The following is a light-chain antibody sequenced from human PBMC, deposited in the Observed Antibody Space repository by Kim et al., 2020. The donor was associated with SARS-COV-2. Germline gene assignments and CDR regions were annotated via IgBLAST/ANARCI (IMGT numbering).Light chain of an antibody. J-gene: IGLJ3*02. V-gene: IGLV3-19*01. CDR3: NSRDTSFNRWF. CDR1: SLTNFH. CDR2: GKN. Sequence: SSELTQDPAVSVALGQTVRITCQGDSLTNFHTTWYQQKPGQDPIVVIYGKNNRPSGIPDRFSGSSSGTTTSLTITGAQAEDEADYYCNSRDTSFNRWFFGGWTQLTVL.